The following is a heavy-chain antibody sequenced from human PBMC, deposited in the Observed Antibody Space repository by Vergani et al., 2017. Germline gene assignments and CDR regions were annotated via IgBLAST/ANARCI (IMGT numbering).Heavy chain of an antibody. V-gene: IGHV3-30*02. CDR3: AKEGGGYCSGGTCYPEY. CDR2: IRSDESRR. D-gene: IGHD2-15*01. J-gene: IGHJ4*02. CDR1: GFTFNSYG. Sequence: QVQLVESGGGVVQPGGSLRLSCAASGFTFNSYGMHWVHQAPGKGLEWVASIRSDESRRYYGDSMEGPFNISRDNSKNTLYLQMKSLRPEDTAVYYCAKEGGGYCSGGTCYPEYWGQGTLVIVSS.